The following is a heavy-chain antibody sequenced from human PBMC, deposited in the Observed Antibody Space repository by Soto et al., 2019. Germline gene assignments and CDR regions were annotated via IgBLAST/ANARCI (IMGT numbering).Heavy chain of an antibody. CDR3: AKHEGYCSTTTCSNFDY. D-gene: IGHD2-2*01. V-gene: IGHV5-51*01. CDR2: IYPGDSDT. J-gene: IGHJ4*02. CDR1: GFTFTSYW. Sequence: GESLKISCKGSGFTFTSYWIAWVRQMPGKGLDWMGIIYPGDSDTSYSPSFQGQVTISADKSINPAYLHWSSLKASDTAIYYCAKHEGYCSTTTCSNFDYWGQGTLVTVSS.